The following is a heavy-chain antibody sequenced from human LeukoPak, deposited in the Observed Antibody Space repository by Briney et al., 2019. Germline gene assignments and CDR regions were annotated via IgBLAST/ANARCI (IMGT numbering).Heavy chain of an antibody. CDR1: GFTFSSYA. J-gene: IGHJ4*02. CDR2: ISGSGGST. Sequence: GGSLRPSCAASGFTFSSYAMSWVRQAPGKGLEWVSAISGSGGSTYYADSVKGRFTISRDNSKNTLYLQMNSLRAEDTAVYYCAKNYYDSSGYYYYYFDYWGQGTLVTVSS. D-gene: IGHD3-22*01. V-gene: IGHV3-23*01. CDR3: AKNYYDSSGYYYYYFDY.